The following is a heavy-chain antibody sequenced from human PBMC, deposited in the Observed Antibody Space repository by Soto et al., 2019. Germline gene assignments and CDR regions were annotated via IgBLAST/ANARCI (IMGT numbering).Heavy chain of an antibody. J-gene: IGHJ3*02. CDR2: IKQDGSEK. V-gene: IGHV3-7*03. Sequence: PGGSLRLSCAASGFTFSSYWMSWVRQAPGKGLEWVANIKQDGSEKYYVDSVKGRFTISRDNAKNSLYLQMNSLRAEDTAVYYCARDGGIWSGSGRNAFDIWGQGTMVTVSS. CDR1: GFTFSSYW. D-gene: IGHD3-3*01. CDR3: ARDGGIWSGSGRNAFDI.